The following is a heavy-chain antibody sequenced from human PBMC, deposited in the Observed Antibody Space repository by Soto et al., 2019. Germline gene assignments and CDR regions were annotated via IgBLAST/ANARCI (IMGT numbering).Heavy chain of an antibody. D-gene: IGHD3-3*01. CDR3: ARGGVSTRTFDY. V-gene: IGHV5-51*01. CDR1: GYNFAGYW. Sequence: GESLKISCKGSGYNFAGYWIAWVRQMPGKGLGLMGIIYPSDSDTRYRPSFQGQVTISADKSISSAYLQWSSLRASDTAMYYCARGGVSTRTFDYWGQGTPVTVSS. J-gene: IGHJ4*02. CDR2: IYPSDSDT.